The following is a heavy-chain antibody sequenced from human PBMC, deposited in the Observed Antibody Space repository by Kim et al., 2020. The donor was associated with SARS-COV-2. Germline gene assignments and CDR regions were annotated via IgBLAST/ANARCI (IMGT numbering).Heavy chain of an antibody. Sequence: GGSLRLSCAASGITFSNYWMHWVRQVPGKGLVEISRINDDGSSTNYADSVKGRFTISRDNTKNTLYLQMNSLRAEDTAVYYCARDAFPAHYYYGSAGSYGWAAMDVWGQGTTVTVSS. D-gene: IGHD3-10*01. J-gene: IGHJ6*02. CDR1: GITFSNYW. CDR3: ARDAFPAHYYYGSAGSYGWAAMDV. CDR2: INDDGSST. V-gene: IGHV3-74*01.